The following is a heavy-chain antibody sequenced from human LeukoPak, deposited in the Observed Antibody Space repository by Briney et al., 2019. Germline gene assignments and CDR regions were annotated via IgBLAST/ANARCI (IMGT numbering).Heavy chain of an antibody. D-gene: IGHD3-10*01. J-gene: IGHJ4*02. CDR3: ASNVVRGVFDY. CDR1: GGCISSSNW. V-gene: IGHV4-4*02. CDR2: IYHSVSS. Sequence: PSGTLSLTCAVSGGCISSSNWWSWVRQPPGKGLEWIGEIYHSVSSNYNPSLKSRVTISVDKSKNQFSLKLSSVTAADTAVYYCASNVVRGVFDYWGQGTLVTVSS.